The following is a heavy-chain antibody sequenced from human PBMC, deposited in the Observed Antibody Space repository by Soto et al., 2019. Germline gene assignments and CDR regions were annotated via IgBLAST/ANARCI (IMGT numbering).Heavy chain of an antibody. D-gene: IGHD6-13*01. J-gene: IGHJ4*02. CDR3: AREVPAGILDY. V-gene: IGHV3-7*01. CDR1: GFTFSTYW. CDR2: IKEDGSDK. Sequence: GGSLRLSCAASGFTFSTYWMSWVRQAPGKGLEWVANIKEDGSDKYYVDSVKGLFTISRDNAKYSLYLQLNSLRAEDTAVYYCAREVPAGILDYWGQGIPVTAPQ.